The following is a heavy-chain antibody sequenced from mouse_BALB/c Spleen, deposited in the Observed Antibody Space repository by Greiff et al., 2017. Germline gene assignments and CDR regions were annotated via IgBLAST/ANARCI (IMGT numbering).Heavy chain of an antibody. CDR2: IAPGSGST. CDR1: GYTFTSYW. CDR3: ARWGDYDPPYAMDY. Sequence: DLVKPGASVKLSCKASGYTFTSYWINWIKQRPGQGLEWIGRIAPGSGSTYYNEMFKGKATLTVDTSSSTAYIQLSGLSSEDSAVYFCARWGDYDPPYAMDYWGQGTSVTVSS. D-gene: IGHD2-4*01. J-gene: IGHJ4*01. V-gene: IGHV1S41*01.